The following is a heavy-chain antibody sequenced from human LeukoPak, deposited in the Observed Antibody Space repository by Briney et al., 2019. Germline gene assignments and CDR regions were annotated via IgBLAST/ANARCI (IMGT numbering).Heavy chain of an antibody. D-gene: IGHD6-13*01. CDR1: GFTFSSYA. CDR2: ISGSGGST. Sequence: PGGSLRLSCAASGFTFSSYAMSWVRQAPGKGLEWVSAISGSGGSTYYADSVKGRFTISRDNSKNTLYLQMNSLRAEDTAVYYCAKGPTRYSSSWYDYWGQGTLVTVSS. CDR3: AKGPTRYSSSWYDY. V-gene: IGHV3-23*01. J-gene: IGHJ4*02.